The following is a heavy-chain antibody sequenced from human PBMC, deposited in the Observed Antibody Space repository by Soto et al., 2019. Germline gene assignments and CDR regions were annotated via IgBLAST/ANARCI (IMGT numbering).Heavy chain of an antibody. CDR3: ARGDCVGGTCYLLAGFFYEYMDV. D-gene: IGHD2-15*01. Sequence: EVQLVESGGGLVQPGGSLRLSCVASGFTFSNYWMYWVRQAPGEGLVWVSRINNDGSVSSYADSVKGRLTISRDNVKNTLYMQMDSLRAEDTAVYYCARGDCVGGTCYLLAGFFYEYMDVWGKGTTVTVFS. CDR2: INNDGSVS. J-gene: IGHJ6*03. CDR1: GFTFSNYW. V-gene: IGHV3-74*01.